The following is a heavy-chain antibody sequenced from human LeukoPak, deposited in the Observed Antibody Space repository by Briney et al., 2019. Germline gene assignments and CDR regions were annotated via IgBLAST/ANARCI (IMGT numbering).Heavy chain of an antibody. CDR3: ARGPYI. J-gene: IGHJ3*02. CDR1: GGSVSSGSYD. V-gene: IGHV4-61*01. Sequence: SQTLSLTCSVSGGSVSSGSYDWSWIRQPPGKGLGWIGYISYSRNTNYNPSLKSRVTIPVEPSNNQLSLKLSSVTAADTAVYYCARGPYIWGQGTMVTVPS. CDR2: ISYSRNT.